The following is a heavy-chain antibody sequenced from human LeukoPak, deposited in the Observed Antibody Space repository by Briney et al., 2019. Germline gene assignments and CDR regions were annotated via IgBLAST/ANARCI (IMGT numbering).Heavy chain of an antibody. CDR2: IRSKAYGGTT. J-gene: IGHJ4*02. D-gene: IGHD7-27*01. Sequence: PGGSLRLSCTASGFTFGDYAMSWVRQAPGKGLEWVGFIRSKAYGGTTEYAASVKGRFTISRDDSKSIAYLQMNSLKTEDTAVYYCTRDAQLGIFDYWGQGTLVTVSP. V-gene: IGHV3-49*04. CDR1: GFTFGDYA. CDR3: TRDAQLGIFDY.